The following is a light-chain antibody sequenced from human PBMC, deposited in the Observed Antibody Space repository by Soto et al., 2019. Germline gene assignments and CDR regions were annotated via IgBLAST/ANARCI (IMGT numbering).Light chain of an antibody. CDR3: QQSYSSLVT. V-gene: IGKV1-39*01. CDR1: QSIDSY. J-gene: IGKJ3*01. Sequence: DIQMTQSPSSLSASVGDRVTITCRASQSIDSYLNWYQQKPGKAPKLLIYAASSLQSGVPSRFSGSGSVTDFTLTISSLQPEDFATYYCQQSYSSLVTFGPGTQVDI. CDR2: AAS.